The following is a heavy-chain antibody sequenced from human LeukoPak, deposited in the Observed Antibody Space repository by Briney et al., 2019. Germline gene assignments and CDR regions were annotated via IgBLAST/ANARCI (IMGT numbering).Heavy chain of an antibody. D-gene: IGHD1-26*01. CDR3: AKDPIVGATSWYYFDY. J-gene: IGHJ4*02. Sequence: PGGSLRLSCAASGFTFSCYAMSWVRQAPGKGLEWVSAISGSGGSTYYADSVKGRFTISRDNSKNTLYLQMNSLRAEDTAVYYCAKDPIVGATSWYYFDYWGQGTLVTVSS. V-gene: IGHV3-23*01. CDR1: GFTFSCYA. CDR2: ISGSGGST.